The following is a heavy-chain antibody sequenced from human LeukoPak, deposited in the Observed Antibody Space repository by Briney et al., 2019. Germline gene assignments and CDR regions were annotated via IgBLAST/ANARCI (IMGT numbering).Heavy chain of an antibody. CDR2: ISGSGGST. V-gene: IGHV3-23*01. CDR3: AKAFYYRTYYFDY. D-gene: IGHD2/OR15-2a*01. CDR1: GFTFSSYA. Sequence: PGGSLRLSCAASGFTFSSYAMSWVRQAPGKGLEWVSAISGSGGSTYYADSVKGRYTISRDNSKNTLYLQVNSLRAEDTAVYYCAKAFYYRTYYFDYWGQGTLVTVSS. J-gene: IGHJ4*02.